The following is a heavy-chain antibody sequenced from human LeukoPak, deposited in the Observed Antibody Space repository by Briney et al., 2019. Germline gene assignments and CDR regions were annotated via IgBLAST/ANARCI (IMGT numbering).Heavy chain of an antibody. CDR3: ARDWGGDIVATIRDY. CDR1: GYTFTSYG. V-gene: IGHV1-18*01. Sequence: GASVKVSCKASGYTFTSYGISWVRQAPGQGLEWMGWISAYNGNTNYAQKLQGRVTMTTDTSTSTAYMELRSLRSDDTAVYYCARDWGGDIVATIRDYWGQGTLVTVSS. J-gene: IGHJ4*02. CDR2: ISAYNGNT. D-gene: IGHD5-12*01.